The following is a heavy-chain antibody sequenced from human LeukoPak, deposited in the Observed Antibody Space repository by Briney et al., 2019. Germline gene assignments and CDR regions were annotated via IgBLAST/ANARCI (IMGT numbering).Heavy chain of an antibody. J-gene: IGHJ6*03. V-gene: IGHV4-4*02. Sequence: PSETLSLTCAVSGGSISSSNWWSWVRQPPGKGLEWIGEIYHSGSTNYNPSLKSRVTISVDKSKNHFSLNLSSVTAADTAVYYCARSWAYALGYYYYMDVWGKGTTVTVSS. CDR3: ARSWAYALGYYYYMDV. D-gene: IGHD2-2*01. CDR1: GGSISSSNW. CDR2: IYHSGST.